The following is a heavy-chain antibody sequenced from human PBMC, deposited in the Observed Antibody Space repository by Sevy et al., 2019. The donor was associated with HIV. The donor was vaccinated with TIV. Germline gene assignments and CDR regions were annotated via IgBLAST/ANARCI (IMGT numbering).Heavy chain of an antibody. CDR3: AQYYYDSSGYYRSGWFDP. Sequence: ASVKVSCKVSGYTLTELSMHWVRQAPGKGLAWMGGFDPEDGETIYAQKFQGRVTMTEDTSTDTAYMELSSLRSEDTAVYYCAQYYYDSSGYYRSGWFDPWGQGTLVTVSS. V-gene: IGHV1-24*01. CDR2: FDPEDGET. D-gene: IGHD3-22*01. CDR1: GYTLTELS. J-gene: IGHJ5*02.